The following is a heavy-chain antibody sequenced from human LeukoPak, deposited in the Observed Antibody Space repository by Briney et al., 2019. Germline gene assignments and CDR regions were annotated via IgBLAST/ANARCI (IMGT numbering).Heavy chain of an antibody. J-gene: IGHJ4*02. CDR3: ASKDCSSTSCYLSPGY. CDR2: ISDRGTTI. D-gene: IGHD2-2*01. Sequence: GGSLRLSCAASGFTFSDFYMSWIRQAPGKGLEWISYISDRGTTIYYADSVKGRFTISRDNAKNSLYLQMNSLRAEDTAVYYCASKDCSSTSCYLSPGYWGQGTLVTVSS. CDR1: GFTFSDFY. V-gene: IGHV3-11*04.